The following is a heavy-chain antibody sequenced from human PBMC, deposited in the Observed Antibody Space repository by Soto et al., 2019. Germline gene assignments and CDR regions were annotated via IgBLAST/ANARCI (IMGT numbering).Heavy chain of an antibody. CDR3: ARGYTDAAVDWYFDY. J-gene: IGHJ4*02. V-gene: IGHV1-69*13. Sequence: GASVKVSCKASGGTFSSYAISWVRQAPGQGLEWMGGIIPIFGTANYAQKFQGRVTITADESTSTAYMELSSLRSEDTAVYYCARGYTDAAVDWYFDYWGQGTLVTVSS. D-gene: IGHD3-16*02. CDR1: GGTFSSYA. CDR2: IIPIFGTA.